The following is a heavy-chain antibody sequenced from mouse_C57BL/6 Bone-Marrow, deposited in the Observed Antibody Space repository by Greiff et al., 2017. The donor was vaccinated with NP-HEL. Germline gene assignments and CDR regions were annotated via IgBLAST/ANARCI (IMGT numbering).Heavy chain of an antibody. CDR2: INPDSSTI. Sequence: EVKLVESGGGLVQPGGSLKLSCAASGIDFSRYWMSWVRRAPGKGLEWIGEINPDSSTINYAPSLKDKFIISRDNAKNTLYLQMSKVRSEDTALYYCARPDHYDYDEGPWFAYWGQGTLVTVSA. V-gene: IGHV4-1*01. CDR3: ARPDHYDYDEGPWFAY. D-gene: IGHD2-4*01. CDR1: GIDFSRYW. J-gene: IGHJ3*01.